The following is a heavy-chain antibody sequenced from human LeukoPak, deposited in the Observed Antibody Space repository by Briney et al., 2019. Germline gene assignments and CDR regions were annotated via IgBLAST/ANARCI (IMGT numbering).Heavy chain of an antibody. J-gene: IGHJ3*02. Sequence: VKVSCKASGYTFTSYDINWVRQATGQGLEWMGWMNPNSGNTGYAQKFQGRVTITRNTSISTAYMELSSLRSEDTAVYYCARGGYNYGVSAFDIWGQGTMVTVSS. V-gene: IGHV1-8*03. CDR2: MNPNSGNT. D-gene: IGHD5-24*01. CDR3: ARGGYNYGVSAFDI. CDR1: GYTFTSYD.